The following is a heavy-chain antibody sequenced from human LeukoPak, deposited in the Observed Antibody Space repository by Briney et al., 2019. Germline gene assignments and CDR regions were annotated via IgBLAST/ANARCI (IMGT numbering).Heavy chain of an antibody. CDR2: ISWNSGII. V-gene: IGHV3-9*01. Sequence: GGSLRLSCAASGFTFHDYAMHWVRQAPGKGLEWVSGISWNSGIIGYADSVKGRFTISRDNAKNSLYLQMNSLRAEDTAVYYCARAGTVVVTASYFDYWGQGTLVTVSS. D-gene: IGHD2-21*02. CDR1: GFTFHDYA. J-gene: IGHJ4*02. CDR3: ARAGTVVVTASYFDY.